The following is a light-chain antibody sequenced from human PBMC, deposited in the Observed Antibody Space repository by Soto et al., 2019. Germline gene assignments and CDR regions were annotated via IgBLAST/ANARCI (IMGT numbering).Light chain of an antibody. CDR2: DVS. CDR1: SSDVGGYNY. J-gene: IGLJ2*01. Sequence: QSVLTQPASVSGSPGQSITISCTGTSSDVGGYNYVSWYQQHPGKAPKLMIYDVSNRPSGVSNRFSGSKSGNTASLTISGLQAEDDADYYCSSYTSSSTVVFAGGTKLTVL. V-gene: IGLV2-14*01. CDR3: SSYTSSSTVV.